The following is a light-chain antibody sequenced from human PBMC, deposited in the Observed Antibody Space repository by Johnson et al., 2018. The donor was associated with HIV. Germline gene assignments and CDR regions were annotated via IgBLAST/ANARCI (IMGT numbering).Light chain of an antibody. CDR3: GTWDSSLSAGGV. Sequence: QPVLTQPPSVSAAPGQNVTISCSGGSSNVGNHYVSWYQQFPGTAPKLLTYENNKRPSGIPDRFSDSKSGTSATLGITGLQTGDEADYYCGTWDSSLSAGGVFGTGTKVTVL. CDR1: SSNVGNHY. CDR2: ENN. V-gene: IGLV1-51*02. J-gene: IGLJ1*01.